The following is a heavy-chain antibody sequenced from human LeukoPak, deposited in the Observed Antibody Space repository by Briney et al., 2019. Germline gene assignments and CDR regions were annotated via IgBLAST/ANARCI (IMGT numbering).Heavy chain of an antibody. J-gene: IGHJ6*03. D-gene: IGHD3-10*01. CDR3: ARAGYGSGIYMDV. CDR2: LNTDGSTT. CDR1: GFTFSNYW. V-gene: IGHV3-74*01. Sequence: GRSLRLSCAASGFTFSNYWISWVRQAPGKGLVWVSRLNTDGSTTRYADSVKGRFTISRDNAKNTLYLQMNSLRAEDTAVYYCARAGYGSGIYMDVWGKGTTVTISS.